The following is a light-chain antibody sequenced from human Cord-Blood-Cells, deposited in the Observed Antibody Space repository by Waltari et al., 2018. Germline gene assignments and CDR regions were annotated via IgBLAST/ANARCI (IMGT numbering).Light chain of an antibody. Sequence: LSPGERATLSCRASQSVSSSYLAWYQQKPGQAPRLLIYGASSRATGIPDRFSGSGSGTDFTLTISRLEPEDFAVYYCQQYGSSRTFGQGTKVEIK. CDR3: QQYGSSRT. V-gene: IGKV3-20*01. CDR1: QSVSSSY. J-gene: IGKJ1*01. CDR2: GAS.